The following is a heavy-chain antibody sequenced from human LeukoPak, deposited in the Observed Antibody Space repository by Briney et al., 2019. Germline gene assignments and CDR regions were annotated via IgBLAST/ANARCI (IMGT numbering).Heavy chain of an antibody. CDR3: ARGKGGPNYSNYVFHYYYGMDV. D-gene: IGHD4-11*01. CDR2: INHSGST. J-gene: IGHJ6*02. CDR1: GGSFSGYY. Sequence: SETLSLTCAVYGGSFSGYYWSWIRQPPGKGLEWIGEINHSGSTNCNPSLKSRVTISVDTSKNQFSLKLSSVTAADTAVYYCARGKGGPNYSNYVFHYYYGMDVWGQGTTVTVSS. V-gene: IGHV4-34*01.